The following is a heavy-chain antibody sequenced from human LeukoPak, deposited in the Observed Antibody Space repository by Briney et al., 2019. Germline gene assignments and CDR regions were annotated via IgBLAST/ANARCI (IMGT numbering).Heavy chain of an antibody. D-gene: IGHD2-2*01. V-gene: IGHV3-30*02. Sequence: GGSLRLSCAASGFTFSGYGMHWVRQAPGKGLEWVAFIRYDGSNKYYADSVKGRFTISRDNSKNTLYLQMNSLRAEDTAVYYCAKDPAGYCSSTSCFGYYYYMDVWGKGTTVTLSS. CDR3: AKDPAGYCSSTSCFGYYYYMDV. CDR1: GFTFSGYG. CDR2: IRYDGSNK. J-gene: IGHJ6*03.